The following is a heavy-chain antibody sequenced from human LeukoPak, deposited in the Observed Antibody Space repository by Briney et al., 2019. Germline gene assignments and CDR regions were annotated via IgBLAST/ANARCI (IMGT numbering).Heavy chain of an antibody. D-gene: IGHD3-10*01. CDR2: ISSSSSYI. CDR1: GFTFSSYS. V-gene: IGHV3-21*03. CDR3: SWIRGVHGSYYMDA. J-gene: IGHJ6*03. Sequence: PGGSLRLSCAASGFTFSSYSMNWVRQAPGKGLEWVSSISSSSSYIYYADSVKGRFTISRDNARNSLYLQMNSLRAEDTAVYYCSWIRGVHGSYYMDAWGKGTTVTISS.